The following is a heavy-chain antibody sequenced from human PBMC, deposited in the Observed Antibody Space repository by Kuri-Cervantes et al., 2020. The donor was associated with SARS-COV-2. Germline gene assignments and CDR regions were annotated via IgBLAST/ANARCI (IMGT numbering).Heavy chain of an antibody. CDR1: GFTFSDYY. CDR3: ARDPGGVFLRGIMILSAHWFDT. CDR2: ISSSGGSI. Sequence: GESLKISCAASGFTFSDYYLTWIRQAPGKGLEWVSYISSSGGSIFYADSVKGRFTISRDDATNSLHLQMNSLRAEDTAVYYCARDPGGVFLRGIMILSAHWFDTWGQGTLVTVSS. J-gene: IGHJ5*02. V-gene: IGHV3-11*04. D-gene: IGHD3-9*01.